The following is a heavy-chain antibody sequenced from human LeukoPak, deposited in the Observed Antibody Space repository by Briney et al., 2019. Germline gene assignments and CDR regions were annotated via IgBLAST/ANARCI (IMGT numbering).Heavy chain of an antibody. CDR2: INPNSGGT. CDR3: ARGLESYNWFDP. D-gene: IGHD3-16*02. V-gene: IGHV1-2*02. CDR1: GYTFTGYY. J-gene: IGHJ5*02. Sequence: ASVKVSCKASGYTFTGYYMHWVRQAPGQGLEWMGWINPNSGGTNYAQKFQGRVTMTRDTSISTVYMELSRLRSDDTAVYYCARGLESYNWFDPWSQGTLVTVSS.